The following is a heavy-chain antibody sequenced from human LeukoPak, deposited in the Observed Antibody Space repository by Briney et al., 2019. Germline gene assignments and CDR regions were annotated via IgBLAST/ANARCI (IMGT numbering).Heavy chain of an antibody. D-gene: IGHD5-12*01. J-gene: IGHJ4*02. V-gene: IGHV4-59*01. Sequence: SETLSLTCTVSGGFISSYYWSWIRQPPGKGLEWIGYIYYSGSTNYNPSLKSRVTISVDMSKNQFSLQLSSVTAADTAVYYCATYSAAAALGYWGQGSLVTVSS. CDR2: IYYSGST. CDR1: GGFISSYY. CDR3: ATYSAAAALGY.